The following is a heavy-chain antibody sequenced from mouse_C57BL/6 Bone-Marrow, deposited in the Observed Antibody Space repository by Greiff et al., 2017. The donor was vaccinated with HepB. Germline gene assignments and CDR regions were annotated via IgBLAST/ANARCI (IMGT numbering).Heavy chain of an antibody. Sequence: VQLQQSGAELMKPGASVKLSCKATGYTFTGYWIEWVKQRPGHGLEWIGEILPGSGSTNYNEKFKGKATFTAYTSSNTAYMQLSSLTTEDSAVYYCAGGDGYYDYAMDYWGQGTSVTVSS. J-gene: IGHJ4*01. CDR2: ILPGSGST. D-gene: IGHD2-3*01. CDR3: AGGDGYYDYAMDY. V-gene: IGHV1-9*01. CDR1: GYTFTGYW.